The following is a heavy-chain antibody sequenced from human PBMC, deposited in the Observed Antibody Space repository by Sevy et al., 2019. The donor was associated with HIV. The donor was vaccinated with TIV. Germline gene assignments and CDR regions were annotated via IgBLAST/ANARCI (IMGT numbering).Heavy chain of an antibody. CDR2: MYASGST. D-gene: IGHD2-2*01. V-gene: IGHV4-4*07. CDR3: ARESICSSTSCYTSSMDV. CDR1: GDSISSYY. Sequence: SETLSLTCTVSGDSISSYYWSWIRQPAGKGLEWIGRMYASGSTNYNPSLNSRVTMSVDTSKNQFSLKLNSVTAADTAVFYCARESICSSTSCYTSSMDVWGQGTTVTV. J-gene: IGHJ6*02.